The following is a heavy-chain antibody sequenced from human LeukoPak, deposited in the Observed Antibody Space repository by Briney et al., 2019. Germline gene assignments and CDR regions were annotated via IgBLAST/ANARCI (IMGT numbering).Heavy chain of an antibody. Sequence: PGGSLRLSCAASGFTFSDYYMSWTRQAPGKGLEWVSYISSSGNTIYYADSVKGRFTISRDNAKNSLYLQMNSLRAGDTAVYYCARGLYSGDFWSGYYELRSVDYWGQGTLVTVSS. CDR2: ISSSGNTI. J-gene: IGHJ4*02. V-gene: IGHV3-11*04. CDR1: GFTFSDYY. D-gene: IGHD3-3*01. CDR3: ARGLYSGDFWSGYYELRSVDY.